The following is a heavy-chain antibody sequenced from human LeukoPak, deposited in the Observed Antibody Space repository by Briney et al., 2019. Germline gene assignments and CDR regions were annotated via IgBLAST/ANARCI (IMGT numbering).Heavy chain of an antibody. D-gene: IGHD6-19*01. J-gene: IGHJ4*02. CDR1: GYTFTFYY. V-gene: IGHV1-2*02. Sequence: GASVTVSCKSSGYTFTFYYMHWVRQPPGQGIEWMGWINPNSGGTNYAQKFQGRVTMTRDTSISTAYMELSRLRSDDTAVYYCARGIAVAGTLTDFDYWGQGTLVTVSS. CDR3: ARGIAVAGTLTDFDY. CDR2: INPNSGGT.